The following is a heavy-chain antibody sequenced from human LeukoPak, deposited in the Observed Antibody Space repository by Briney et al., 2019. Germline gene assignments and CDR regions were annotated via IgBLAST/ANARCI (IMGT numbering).Heavy chain of an antibody. D-gene: IGHD2/OR15-2a*01. CDR2: IYYSGST. CDR3: ARDSFLGHLDY. J-gene: IGHJ4*02. Sequence: SETLSLTCTASGGSISSHYWSWIRQPPGKGLEWIGYIYYSGSTNYNPSLKSRVTISVDTSKNQFSLKLSSVTAADTAVYYCARDSFLGHLDYWGQGTLVTVSS. V-gene: IGHV4-59*11. CDR1: GGSISSHY.